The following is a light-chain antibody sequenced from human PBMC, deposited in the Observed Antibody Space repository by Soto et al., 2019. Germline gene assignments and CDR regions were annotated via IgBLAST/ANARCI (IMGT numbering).Light chain of an antibody. Sequence: DIQVTQSPSSLSASVGDRVTITCRASQDIRGYLNWYQHKPGKAPKLLIYVASNLQTGVPSRFSGSGSGTDFTLTISGLQPEDLTTYYCQQSFGSPPTFGQGTKVDIK. CDR2: VAS. J-gene: IGKJ1*01. CDR3: QQSFGSPPT. V-gene: IGKV1-39*01. CDR1: QDIRGY.